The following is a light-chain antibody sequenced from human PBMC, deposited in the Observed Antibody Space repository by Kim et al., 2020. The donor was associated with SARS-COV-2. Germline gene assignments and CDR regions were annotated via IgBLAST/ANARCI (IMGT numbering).Light chain of an antibody. J-gene: IGKJ2*01. CDR2: DAS. Sequence: SVAPGESASRACRASQNIRVSLAWYQKKPGQAPRLLIYDASTRATDIPARFSGSRSGTEFTLTISSLHSEDCALYYCEQYNDWRSFGQGTKVDIK. CDR3: EQYNDWRS. V-gene: IGKV3-15*01. CDR1: QNIRVS.